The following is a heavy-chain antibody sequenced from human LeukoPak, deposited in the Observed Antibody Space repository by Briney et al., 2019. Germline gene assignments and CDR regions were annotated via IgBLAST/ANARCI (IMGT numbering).Heavy chain of an antibody. CDR2: IYYTGST. V-gene: IGHV4-59*01. D-gene: IGHD3-3*01. Sequence: PSENLFLTCTDTGVSIGTFYWSWIRRPPGKGLEWIGYIYYTGSTNYNPSLKSRVTISVDTSKNQVSLRLTSVTAADTAVYYCVREQRSYDFSSSFYVAHGMDVWGQGTTVIVSS. CDR1: GVSIGTFY. CDR3: VREQRSYDFSSSFYVAHGMDV. J-gene: IGHJ6*02.